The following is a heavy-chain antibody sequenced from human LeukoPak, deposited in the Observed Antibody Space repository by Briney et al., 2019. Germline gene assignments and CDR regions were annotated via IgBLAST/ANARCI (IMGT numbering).Heavy chain of an antibody. D-gene: IGHD1-26*01. CDR1: GFTFSRYW. V-gene: IGHV3-23*01. J-gene: IGHJ4*02. Sequence: GGSLRLSCVASGFTFSRYWMHWVRQAPGKGLVWVSAISGSGARTYYADSVKGRFTISRDNSKNTLYLQMNSLRAEDTAVYYCAKGPIVRFDHWGQGTLVTVSS. CDR3: AKGPIVRFDH. CDR2: ISGSGART.